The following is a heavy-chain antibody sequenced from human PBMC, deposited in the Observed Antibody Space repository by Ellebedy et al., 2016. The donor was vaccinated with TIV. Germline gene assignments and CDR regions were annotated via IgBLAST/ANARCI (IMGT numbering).Heavy chain of an antibody. D-gene: IGHD6-19*01. J-gene: IGHJ6*02. CDR3: ARLAAGLYYYYYGMDV. V-gene: IGHV5-51*01. CDR1: RYSFTSYW. CDR2: IYPGDSDT. Sequence: KVSCKGSRYSFTSYWIGWVRQMPGKGLEWMGSIYPGDSDTRYSPSFQGQVTISADKSISTAYLQWSSLKASDTAMYYCARLAAGLYYYYYGMDVWGQGTAVTVSS.